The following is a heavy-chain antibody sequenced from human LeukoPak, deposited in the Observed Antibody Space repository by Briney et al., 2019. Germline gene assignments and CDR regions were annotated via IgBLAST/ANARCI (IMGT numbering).Heavy chain of an antibody. Sequence: SETLSLTCTVSGSSISSSSYYWGWIRQPPGKGLEWIGSIYYSGSTYYNPSLKSRVTISVDTSKNQFSLKLSSKTAADTAVYYWARVGTVVVPAAIGYWCQRTRATVTS. CDR3: ARVGTVVVPAAIGY. CDR1: GSSISSSSYY. J-gene: IGHJ4*02. CDR2: IYYSGST. V-gene: IGHV4-39*01. D-gene: IGHD2-2*01.